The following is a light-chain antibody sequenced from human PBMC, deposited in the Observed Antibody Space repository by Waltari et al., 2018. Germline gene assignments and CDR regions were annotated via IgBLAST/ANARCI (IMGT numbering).Light chain of an antibody. V-gene: IGKV3-15*01. CDR2: DAS. CDR1: QSVSSD. J-gene: IGKJ4*01. CDR3: QQYKYWPPLT. Sequence: EIVMTQSPVTLSVSLGERATLSWRASQSVSSDLAWYHQKPGQAPRLLIYDASTSAAGLAARFSASGSGTEFTLTISSLQSEDFAVYYCQQYKYWPPLTFGGGTKVEIK.